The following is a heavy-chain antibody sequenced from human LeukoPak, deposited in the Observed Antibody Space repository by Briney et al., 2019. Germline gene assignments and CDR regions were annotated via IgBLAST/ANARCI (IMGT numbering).Heavy chain of an antibody. J-gene: IGHJ5*02. V-gene: IGHV1-2*02. Sequence: AVSVKVSCKASGYTFTGYYMHWVRQAPGQGLEWMGWINPNSGGTNYAQKFQGRVTMTRDTSISTAYMELSRLRSDDTAVYYCASRRAAAGKGPFDPWGQGTLVTVSS. CDR2: INPNSGGT. D-gene: IGHD6-13*01. CDR1: GYTFTGYY. CDR3: ASRRAAAGKGPFDP.